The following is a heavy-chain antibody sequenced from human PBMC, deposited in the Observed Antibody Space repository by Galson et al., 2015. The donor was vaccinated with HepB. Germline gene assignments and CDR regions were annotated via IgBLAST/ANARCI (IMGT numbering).Heavy chain of an antibody. CDR1: GYNFTTYW. CDR3: ARRHATTTDYGMDV. V-gene: IGHV5-51*03. D-gene: IGHD1-1*01. Sequence: QSGAEVKKPGESLKISCKSSGYNFTTYWIGWVRQMPGKVLEWRGIIFPAGADTRYSPSFQGQVTISAGKSISTAYLQWISLRASDSAMYYCARRHATTTDYGMDVWGQGTTVTVSS. J-gene: IGHJ6*02. CDR2: IFPAGADT.